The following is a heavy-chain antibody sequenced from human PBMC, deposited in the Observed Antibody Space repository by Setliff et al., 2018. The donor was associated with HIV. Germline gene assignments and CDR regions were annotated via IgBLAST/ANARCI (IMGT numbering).Heavy chain of an antibody. CDR1: GYKFTGYW. CDR2: IDPCDSYV. D-gene: IGHD4-17*01. Sequence: GESLKISCKASGYKFTGYWINWVRQMPGKGLEWMGRIDPCDSYVDYSPSFQGHVTISIDKSVSSAHLQWSSLKASDTAMYYCARHKNGAYSLDSWGQGTLVTVSS. V-gene: IGHV5-10-1*01. CDR3: ARHKNGAYSLDS. J-gene: IGHJ4*02.